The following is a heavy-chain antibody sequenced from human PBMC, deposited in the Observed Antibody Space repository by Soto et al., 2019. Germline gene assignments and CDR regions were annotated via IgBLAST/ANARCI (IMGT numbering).Heavy chain of an antibody. CDR3: ASRMDYYGSGSEYFDY. CDR2: IIPIFGTA. J-gene: IGHJ4*02. V-gene: IGHV1-69*01. D-gene: IGHD3-10*01. Sequence: QVQLVQSGAEVKKPGSAVKVSCKASGGTFSSYAISWVRQAPGQGLEWMGGIIPIFGTANYAQKFQGRVTITADESTSTAYMELSSLRSEDTAVYYCASRMDYYGSGSEYFDYWGQGTLVTVSS. CDR1: GGTFSSYA.